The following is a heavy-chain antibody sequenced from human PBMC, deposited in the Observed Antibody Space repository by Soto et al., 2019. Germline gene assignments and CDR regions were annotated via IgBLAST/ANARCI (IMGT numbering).Heavy chain of an antibody. V-gene: IGHV3-7*01. J-gene: IGHJ4*02. Sequence: LRLSCAASGFTFSSYWMSWVRQAPGKGLEWVASVKQDGSEKYYVDSVKGRFTISRDNAKNSLYLQMNSLRAEDTAVYYCARDRGQFDYWGQGTLVTVSS. CDR1: GFTFSSYW. CDR2: VKQDGSEK. CDR3: ARDRGQFDY. D-gene: IGHD3-10*01.